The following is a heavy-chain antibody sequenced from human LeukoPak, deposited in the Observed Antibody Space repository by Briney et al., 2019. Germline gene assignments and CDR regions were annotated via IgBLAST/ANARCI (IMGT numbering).Heavy chain of an antibody. CDR3: AKDLNVDTAMAIDY. CDR2: ISWNSGSI. Sequence: PGGSLRLSCAASGFTFDDYAMHWVRQAPGKGLEWVSGISWNSGSIGYADSVKGRFTISRDYAKNSLYLQMNSLRAEDTALYYCAKDLNVDTAMAIDYWGQGTLVTVSS. CDR1: GFTFDDYA. D-gene: IGHD5-18*01. V-gene: IGHV3-9*01. J-gene: IGHJ4*02.